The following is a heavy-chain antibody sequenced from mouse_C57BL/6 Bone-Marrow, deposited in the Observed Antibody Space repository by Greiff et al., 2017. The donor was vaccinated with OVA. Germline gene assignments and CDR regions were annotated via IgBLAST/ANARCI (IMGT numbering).Heavy chain of an antibody. D-gene: IGHD2-13*01. CDR1: GYAFSSSW. Sequence: VQLQQSGPELVKPGASVKISCKASGYAFSSSWMNWLKQRPGQGLEWIGRIYPGDGDTNYNGKFKDKASLTADKSSSTACMQLSSLTSEDSAVYFCARMTVYYAMDYWGQGTSVTVSS. J-gene: IGHJ4*01. CDR3: ARMTVYYAMDY. V-gene: IGHV1-82*01. CDR2: IYPGDGDT.